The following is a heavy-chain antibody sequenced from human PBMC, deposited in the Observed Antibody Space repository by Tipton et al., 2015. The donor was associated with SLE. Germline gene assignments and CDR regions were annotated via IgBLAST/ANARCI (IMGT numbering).Heavy chain of an antibody. V-gene: IGHV4-59*01. CDR2: IYYSGST. Sequence: TLSLTCTVSGGSISSFYWGWIRQPPGKGLEWIGYIYYSGSTNYNPSLKSRVTISVDTSKNQLSLKLSSVTAADTAVYYCARGAGYGDYAWGSRCMDVWGQGTTVTVSS. J-gene: IGHJ6*02. CDR1: GGSISSFY. D-gene: IGHD4-17*01. CDR3: ARGAGYGDYAWGSRCMDV.